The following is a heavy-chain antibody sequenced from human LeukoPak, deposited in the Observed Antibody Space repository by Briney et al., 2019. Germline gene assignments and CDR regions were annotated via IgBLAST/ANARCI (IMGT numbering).Heavy chain of an antibody. CDR3: ARTYCSSTSCYLFHFDY. Sequence: PSETLSLTCTVSGGSISGYYWSWIRQPPGKGLEWIGYIYYSGRTNYSPSLESRVTISVDTSRSQFSLQLSSVTAADTAVYYRARTYCSSTSCYLFHFDYWGQGILVTVSS. V-gene: IGHV4-59*01. D-gene: IGHD2-2*01. CDR2: IYYSGRT. J-gene: IGHJ4*02. CDR1: GGSISGYY.